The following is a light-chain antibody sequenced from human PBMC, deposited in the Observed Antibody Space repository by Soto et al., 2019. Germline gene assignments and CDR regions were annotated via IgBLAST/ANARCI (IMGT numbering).Light chain of an antibody. Sequence: DIKVTQSPSTLSASVGDRVTITYRASQSLTNWLAWYQQKPGKAPHLLIYEASRLESGVPSRFSGSASGTEFTLTISSLQPDDFATYYCQLYHTDSTFGQGTKVEMK. CDR2: EAS. V-gene: IGKV1-5*03. J-gene: IGKJ1*01. CDR1: QSLTNW. CDR3: QLYHTDST.